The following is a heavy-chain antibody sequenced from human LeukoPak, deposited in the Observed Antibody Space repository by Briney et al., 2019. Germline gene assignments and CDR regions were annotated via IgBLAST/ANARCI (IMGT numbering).Heavy chain of an antibody. CDR2: INPNSGGT. V-gene: IGHV1-2*02. CDR3: ARDRVIYSVGLSS. D-gene: IGHD3-16*02. J-gene: IGHJ5*02. CDR1: GYTFTGYY. Sequence: GASVKVSCTASGYTFTGYYMHWVRQAPGQGLEWMGWINPNSGGTNYAQKFQGRVTMTRDTSISTAYMELSRLRSDDTAVYYCARDRVIYSVGLSSWGQGTLVTVSS.